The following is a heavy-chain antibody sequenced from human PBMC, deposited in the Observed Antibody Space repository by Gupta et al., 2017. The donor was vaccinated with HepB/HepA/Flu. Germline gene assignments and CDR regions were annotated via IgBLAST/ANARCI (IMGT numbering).Heavy chain of an antibody. CDR2: ISYDGSNK. V-gene: IGHV3-30*18. J-gene: IGHJ6*02. CDR3: AKDALNVVVTAPDVGVRYYYGMDV. D-gene: IGHD2-21*02. CDR1: GFTFSSYG. Sequence: QVQLVESGGGVVQPGRSLRLSCAASGFTFSSYGMHWVRQAPGKGLEWVAVISYDGSNKYYADSVKGRFTISRDNSKNTLYLQMNSLRAEDTAVYYCAKDALNVVVTAPDVGVRYYYGMDVWGQGTTVTVSS.